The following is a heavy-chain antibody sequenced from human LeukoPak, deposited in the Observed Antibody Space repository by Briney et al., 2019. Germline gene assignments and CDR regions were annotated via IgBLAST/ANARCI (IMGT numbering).Heavy chain of an antibody. J-gene: IGHJ4*02. Sequence: GGSLRLSCAASGFTFSSYSMNWVRQAPGKGLEWVSSISSSSSYIYYADSVKGRFTISRDNAENSLYLQMNSLRAEDTAVYYCARGYCSSTSCSYYFDYWGQGTLVTVSS. D-gene: IGHD2-2*01. CDR3: ARGYCSSTSCSYYFDY. CDR2: ISSSSSYI. CDR1: GFTFSSYS. V-gene: IGHV3-21*01.